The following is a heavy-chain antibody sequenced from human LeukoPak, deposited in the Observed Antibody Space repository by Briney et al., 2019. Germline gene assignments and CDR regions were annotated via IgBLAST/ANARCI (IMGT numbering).Heavy chain of an antibody. Sequence: GASVKVSCKASGYTFTSYGMNWVRQAPGQGLEWMGWINPDTGNPTYAQGFTGRFVFSLDTSVSTAYLQISSLEAEDTAVYYCAPSDTYRFDYWGQGTLVTVSS. CDR3: APSDTYRFDY. CDR1: GYTFTSYG. J-gene: IGHJ4*02. V-gene: IGHV7-4-1*02. CDR2: INPDTGNP. D-gene: IGHD2-2*02.